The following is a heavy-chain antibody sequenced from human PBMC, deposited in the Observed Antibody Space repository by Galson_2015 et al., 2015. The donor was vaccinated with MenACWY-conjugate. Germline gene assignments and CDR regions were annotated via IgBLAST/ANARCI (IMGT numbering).Heavy chain of an antibody. V-gene: IGHV3-74*01. CDR3: ARDNNWSFDS. Sequence: SLRLACAASGFTFDNYWMHGVRQTPGKGLEWGSYIKADGSFSNYADSVKGRFTISTDNAKNMVYLQMDFLGDEDTAVYFCARDNNWSFDSWGQGTLVTVSS. CDR1: GFTFDNYW. J-gene: IGHJ4*02. CDR2: IKADGSFS. D-gene: IGHD1-1*01.